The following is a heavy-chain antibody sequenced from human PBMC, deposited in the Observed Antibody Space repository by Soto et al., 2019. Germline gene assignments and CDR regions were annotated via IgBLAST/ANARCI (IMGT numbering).Heavy chain of an antibody. D-gene: IGHD3-22*01. CDR3: AIFSMILVLPGAFDI. CDR2: IYYSGST. CDR1: GGSISSSSYY. Sequence: PPETLSLTCTASGGSISSSSYYWGWIRQPPGKGLEWIGSIYYSGSTYYNPSLKSRVTISVDTSKNQFSLKLSSVTAADTAVYYCAIFSMILVLPGAFDIRCPGIMLTLSS. V-gene: IGHV4-39*01. J-gene: IGHJ3*02.